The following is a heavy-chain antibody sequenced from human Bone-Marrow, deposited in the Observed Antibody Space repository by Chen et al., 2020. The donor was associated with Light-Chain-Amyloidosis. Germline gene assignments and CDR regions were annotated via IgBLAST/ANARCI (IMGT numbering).Heavy chain of an antibody. CDR3: ARAVRIAARRAGGYYGMDV. Sequence: QVQLQQWGAGLLKPSETLSLTCAVYGGSFSGYYWSWIRQPPGKGLEWIGEIYHSGSTNYNPSLKSRVTISVDKSKNQFSLKLSSVTAADTAVYYCARAVRIAARRAGGYYGMDVWGQGTTVTVSS. J-gene: IGHJ6*02. CDR2: IYHSGST. V-gene: IGHV4-34*01. D-gene: IGHD6-6*01. CDR1: GGSFSGYY.